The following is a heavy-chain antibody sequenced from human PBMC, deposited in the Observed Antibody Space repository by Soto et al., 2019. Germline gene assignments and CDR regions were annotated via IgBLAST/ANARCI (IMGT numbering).Heavy chain of an antibody. CDR3: ARDLSIAARQEAYYYYYYGMDV. V-gene: IGHV3-33*01. J-gene: IGHJ6*02. CDR2: IWYDGSNK. D-gene: IGHD6-6*01. CDR1: GFTFSSYG. Sequence: QVQLVESGGGVVQPGRSLRLSCAASGFTFSSYGMHWVRQAPGKGLEWVAVIWYDGSNKYYADSVKGRFTISRDNSKNPLYLQMNSLRAEDTAVYYCARDLSIAARQEAYYYYYYGMDVWGQGTTVTVSS.